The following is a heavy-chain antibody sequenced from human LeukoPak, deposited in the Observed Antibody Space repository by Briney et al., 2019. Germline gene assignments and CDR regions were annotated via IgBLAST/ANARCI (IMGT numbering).Heavy chain of an antibody. CDR2: IKHDGGEA. V-gene: IGHV3-7*02. CDR3: ARGLGTTVTNEYYYDSSGYYDGGLDY. CDR1: EFAFNRYW. D-gene: IGHD3-22*01. Sequence: GGSLRLSCVASASEFAFNRYWMSWVRQAPGKGLQWVANIKHDGGEAFYVDSVKGRFTISRDNAKNSLSLQTNSLRAEDTAVYYCARGLGTTVTNEYYYDSSGYYDGGLDYWGQGTLVTVSS. J-gene: IGHJ4*02.